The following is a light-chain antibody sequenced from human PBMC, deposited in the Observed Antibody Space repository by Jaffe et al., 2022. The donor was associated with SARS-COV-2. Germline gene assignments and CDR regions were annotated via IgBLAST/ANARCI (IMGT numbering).Light chain of an antibody. CDR1: SSDIGVYDY. V-gene: IGLV2-14*01. J-gene: IGLJ2*01. CDR2: DVT. Sequence: QSALTQPASVSGSPGQSITISCTGTSSDIGVYDYVSWYQQHPGKAPKLIIYDVTNRPSGISNRFSGSKSGNTASLTISGLQAEDEADYYCSSYTSSGTVVFGGGTKLTVL. CDR3: SSYTSSGTVV.